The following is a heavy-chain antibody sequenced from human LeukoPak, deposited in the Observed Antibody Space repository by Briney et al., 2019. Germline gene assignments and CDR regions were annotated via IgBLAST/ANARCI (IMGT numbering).Heavy chain of an antibody. J-gene: IGHJ4*02. CDR2: IRGSGGGT. V-gene: IGHV3-23*01. CDR1: GFTFSNYG. CDR3: VKARMPHCGTDCLES. Sequence: SGGSLRLSCAASGFTFSNYGMRWVRQAPGKGLEWVSVIRGSGGGTYYADSVKGRFTISRDNSKNTVYLQMNSLRAEDTAVYYCVKARMPHCGTDCLESWGQGTLVTVSS. D-gene: IGHD2-21*02.